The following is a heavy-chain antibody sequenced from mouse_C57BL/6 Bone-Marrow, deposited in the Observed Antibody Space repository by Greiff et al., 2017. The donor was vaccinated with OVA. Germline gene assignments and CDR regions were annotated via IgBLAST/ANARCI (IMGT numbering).Heavy chain of an antibody. CDR1: GYAFSSYW. CDR2: IYPGDGDT. J-gene: IGHJ2*01. CDR3: ARGPNFYFDY. V-gene: IGHV1-80*01. Sequence: LVEPGASVKISCKASGYAFSSYWMNWVKQRPGKGLEWIGQIYPGDGDTNYNGKFKGKATLTADKSSSTAYMQLSSLTSEDSAVYFCARGPNFYFDYWGQGTTLTVSS. D-gene: IGHD4-1*01.